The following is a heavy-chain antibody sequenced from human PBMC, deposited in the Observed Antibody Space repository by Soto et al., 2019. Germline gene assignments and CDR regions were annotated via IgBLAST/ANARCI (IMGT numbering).Heavy chain of an antibody. CDR1: GGSFSGYD. D-gene: IGHD3-10*01. V-gene: IGHV4-34*01. Sequence: SETLSLTCAVYGGSFSGYDWSWIRQPPGKGLEWIGEINHSGSTNYNPSLKSRVTISVDTSKNQFSLKLSSVTAADTAVYYCARGGPPLGVRGVYSPRNWFDPWGQGTLVTVSS. CDR3: ARGGPPLGVRGVYSPRNWFDP. J-gene: IGHJ5*02. CDR2: INHSGST.